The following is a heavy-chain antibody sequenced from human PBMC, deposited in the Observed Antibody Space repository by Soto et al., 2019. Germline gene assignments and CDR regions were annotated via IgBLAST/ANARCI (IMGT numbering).Heavy chain of an antibody. CDR2: IYPGDSDT. V-gene: IGHV5-51*01. D-gene: IGHD1-26*01. Sequence: GESLKISCKGSAYSFTSYWIGWVRQMPGKGLEWMGIIYPGDSDTRYSPSFQGQVTISADKSISTAYLQWSSLKASDTAMYYCARANSGRYQPFDNWGQRTLVTAPQ. J-gene: IGHJ4*02. CDR3: ARANSGRYQPFDN. CDR1: AYSFTSYW.